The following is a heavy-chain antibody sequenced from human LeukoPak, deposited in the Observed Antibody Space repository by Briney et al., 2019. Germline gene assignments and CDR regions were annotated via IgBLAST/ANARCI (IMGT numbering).Heavy chain of an antibody. V-gene: IGHV4-39*01. D-gene: IGHD3-10*01. Sequence: SETLSLTCTVSGGSISSSSYYWGWIRQPPGKGLEWIGSIYYSGSTYYNPSLKSRVTISVDTSKNQFSLKLSSVTAADTAVYYCARLMVRGVKTQDYWGQGTLVTVSS. CDR1: GGSISSSSYY. CDR2: IYYSGST. J-gene: IGHJ4*02. CDR3: ARLMVRGVKTQDY.